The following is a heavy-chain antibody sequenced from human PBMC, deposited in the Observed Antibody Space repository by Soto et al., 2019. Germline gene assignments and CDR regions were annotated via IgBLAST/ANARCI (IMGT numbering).Heavy chain of an antibody. D-gene: IGHD5-12*01. CDR3: AAGGGLPRYY. J-gene: IGHJ4*02. CDR2: IYHSGST. V-gene: IGHV4-30-2*01. Sequence: QLQLQESGSGLVKPSQTLSLTCAVSGGSISSGGYSWSWIRQPPGKGLEWIGYIYHSGSTYSNPSHTSRLPISVDRSKNQFSLKLSSVTAADTAVYYCAAGGGLPRYYWVQGTLVTVSS. CDR1: GGSISSGGYS.